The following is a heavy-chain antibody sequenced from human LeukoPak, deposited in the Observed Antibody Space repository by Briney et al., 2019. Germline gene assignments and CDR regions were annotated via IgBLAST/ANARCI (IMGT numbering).Heavy chain of an antibody. CDR2: IYTSGST. CDR1: GGSISSSC. J-gene: IGHJ4*02. CDR3: ARADSWYGYYFDY. Sequence: PSETLSLTCTVSGGSISSSCWSWIRQPAGKGLEWIGRIYTSGSTNFNPSLKSRVTMSVDTSKNQLSLKLSSVTAADTAVYYCARADSWYGYYFDYWGQGTLVTVSS. V-gene: IGHV4-4*07. D-gene: IGHD6-13*01.